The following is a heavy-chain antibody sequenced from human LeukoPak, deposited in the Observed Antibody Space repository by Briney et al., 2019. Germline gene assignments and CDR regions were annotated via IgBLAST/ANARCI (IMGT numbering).Heavy chain of an antibody. V-gene: IGHV3-7*01. CDR1: GLTLSSYW. CDR3: AGGLTTVTADDAFDI. J-gene: IGHJ3*02. Sequence: GGSLRLSCVASGLTLSSYWMSWVRQAPGKGPEWVATIKQDGSEKHYVDSVKGRFTISRDNAKNSLYLQMSSLRVADTAVYYCAGGLTTVTADDAFDIWGQGTKVIVSS. D-gene: IGHD4-17*01. CDR2: IKQDGSEK.